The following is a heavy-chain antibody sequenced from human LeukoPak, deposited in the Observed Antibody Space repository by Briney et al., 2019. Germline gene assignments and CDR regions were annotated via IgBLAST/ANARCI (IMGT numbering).Heavy chain of an antibody. Sequence: GGCLRLSCAASGFTFSSYGMHWARQAPGKGLEWVAVIWYDGSNKYYADSVKGRFTISRDNSKNTLYLQMNSLRAEDTAVYYCATSGSYYRIEYWGQGSPVTVSS. CDR2: IWYDGSNK. CDR1: GFTFSSYG. V-gene: IGHV3-33*01. J-gene: IGHJ4*02. CDR3: ATSGSYYRIEY. D-gene: IGHD1-26*01.